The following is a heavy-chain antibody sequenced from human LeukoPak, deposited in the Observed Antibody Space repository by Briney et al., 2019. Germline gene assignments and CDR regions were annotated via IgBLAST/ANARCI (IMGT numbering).Heavy chain of an antibody. D-gene: IGHD3-22*01. CDR2: MNPNSGNT. V-gene: IGHV1-8*02. J-gene: IGHJ6*02. CDR3: ARRNDSSGYYEYYYGMDV. CDR1: GYTFSSYG. Sequence: ASVKVSCKASGYTFSSYGISWVRQATGQGLEWMGWMNPNSGNTGYAQKFQGRVTMTRNTSISTAYMELSSLRSEDTAVYYCARRNDSSGYYEYYYGMDVWGQGTTVTVSS.